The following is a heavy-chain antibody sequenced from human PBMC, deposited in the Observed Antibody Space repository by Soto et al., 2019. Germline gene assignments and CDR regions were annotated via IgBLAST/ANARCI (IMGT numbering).Heavy chain of an antibody. CDR2: LSYDGSNV. D-gene: IGHD3-22*01. CDR3: AKGHDSSFS. Sequence: PVGSLRLSCAASGFAFSSYGMHWVRQAPGKGLEWVAVLSYDGSNVYYADSVKGRFTISRDNSKSTLYLQMNSLRAEDTVVYYCAKGHDSSFSWGQGTLVTVSS. CDR1: GFAFSSYG. V-gene: IGHV3-30*18. J-gene: IGHJ4*02.